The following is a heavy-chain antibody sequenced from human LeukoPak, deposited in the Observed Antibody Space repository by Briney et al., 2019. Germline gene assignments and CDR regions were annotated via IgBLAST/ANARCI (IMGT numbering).Heavy chain of an antibody. V-gene: IGHV4-39*01. J-gene: IGHJ4*01. Sequence: SETLSLTCTVSDGSITNSFYYWGWIRPPPGKGLEWIGNIYYSGDTFHKSSLKSRVTISVDTSKNQVSLKLNSVTAADSAMYYCAKSGGYGLIDYWGQGTLVTVSS. CDR2: IYYSGDT. D-gene: IGHD1-26*01. CDR3: AKSGGYGLIDY. CDR1: DGSITNSFYY.